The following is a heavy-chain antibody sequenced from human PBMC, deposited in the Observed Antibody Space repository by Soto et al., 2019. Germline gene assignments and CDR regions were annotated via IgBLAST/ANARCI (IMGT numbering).Heavy chain of an antibody. V-gene: IGHV4-39*01. J-gene: IGHJ5*02. Sequence: QLQLQESGPGLVKPSETLSLTCTVSGGSISSSSYYWGWIRQPPGKGLEWIGSIYYSGSTYYNPSLKSRVTISVDTSKNQFSLKLSSVTAADTAVYYCARLMGYYGSGSYYHSGWFDPWGQGTLVTVSS. CDR2: IYYSGST. CDR1: GGSISSSSYY. CDR3: ARLMGYYGSGSYYHSGWFDP. D-gene: IGHD3-10*01.